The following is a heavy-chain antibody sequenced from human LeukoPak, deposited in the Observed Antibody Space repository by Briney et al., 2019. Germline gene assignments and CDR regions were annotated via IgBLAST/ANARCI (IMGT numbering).Heavy chain of an antibody. D-gene: IGHD3-10*01. CDR2: IYYSGST. CDR3: AREDGSGSHNSGYYYYYYLDV. J-gene: IGHJ6*03. Sequence: SQTLSLTCTVSGGSISSGDYYWSWIRQPPGKGLEWIGYIYYSGSTYYNPSLKSRVTISVDTSKNQFSLKLSSVTAADTAVYYCAREDGSGSHNSGYYYYYYLDVWGKGTTVTVSS. CDR1: GGSISSGDYY. V-gene: IGHV4-30-4*08.